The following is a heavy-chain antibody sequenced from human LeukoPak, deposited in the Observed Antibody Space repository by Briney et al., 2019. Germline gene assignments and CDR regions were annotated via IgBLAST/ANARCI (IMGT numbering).Heavy chain of an antibody. D-gene: IGHD6-13*01. J-gene: IGHJ4*02. CDR3: AKGGAAAGAPDY. Sequence: GGSLRLSCAASGFTFSSYAMSWVRQAPGKGLEWVSAISGSGGSTYYADSVKGRFTISGDNSKNTLYLQMNSLRAEDTAVYYCAKGGAAAGAPDYWGQGTLVTVSS. CDR1: GFTFSSYA. CDR2: ISGSGGST. V-gene: IGHV3-23*01.